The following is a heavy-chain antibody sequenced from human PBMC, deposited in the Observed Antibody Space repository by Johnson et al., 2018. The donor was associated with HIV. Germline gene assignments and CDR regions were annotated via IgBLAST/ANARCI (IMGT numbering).Heavy chain of an antibody. V-gene: IGHV3-30*14. CDR1: GFTFDDYA. J-gene: IGHJ3*01. CDR3: ASAIPGRSSLDGFDF. CDR2: ISYDGSNK. Sequence: QMLLVESGGGLVQPGRSLRLSCAASGFTFDDYAMHWVRQAPGKGLEWVAVISYDGSNKYYADSLKGRFTISRDNSKNTLYLQMNSLRAEDTAAYYCASAIPGRSSLDGFDFWGQGTMVTVSS. D-gene: IGHD2-2*01.